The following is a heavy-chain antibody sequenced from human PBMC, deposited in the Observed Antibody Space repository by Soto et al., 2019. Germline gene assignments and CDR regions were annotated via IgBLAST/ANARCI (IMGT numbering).Heavy chain of an antibody. V-gene: IGHV4-59*01. CDR3: ARDLILGY. J-gene: IGHJ4*02. CDR1: GGSISSYY. CDR2: IYYSGST. D-gene: IGHD3-22*01. Sequence: LSLTCTVSGGSISSYYWSWIRQPPGKGLEWIGYIYYSGSTNYNPSLKSRVTISVDTSKNQFSLKLSSVTAADTAVYYCARDLILGYWGQAPLVTVPS.